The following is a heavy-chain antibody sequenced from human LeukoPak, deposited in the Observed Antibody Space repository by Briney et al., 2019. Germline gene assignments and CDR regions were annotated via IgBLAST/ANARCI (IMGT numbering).Heavy chain of an antibody. CDR3: ARDSGLYYDFWSDSLPPNWFDP. Sequence: PSETLSLTCTVSGASISSSDYYWGWICQPPGKGLEWIGSLYYSGSSYYHPSLKNRVTISVDTSKNQFSLNLSSVTAAVTAVYYCARDSGLYYDFWSDSLPPNWFDPCGQGTLVTVSS. J-gene: IGHJ5*02. V-gene: IGHV4-39*02. CDR1: GASISSSDYY. D-gene: IGHD3-3*01. CDR2: LYYSGSS.